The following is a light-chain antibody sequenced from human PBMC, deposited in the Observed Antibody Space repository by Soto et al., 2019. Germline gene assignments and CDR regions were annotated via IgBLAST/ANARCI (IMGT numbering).Light chain of an antibody. Sequence: QSTLTQFASLSGAPGQSITISCSGTRSNVGGYNLVSWYQQHPGKAPKVVIYEGNKRPLGISDRFSASKSGNTAALTISGLQNRDEADYYCCSYAVHSTLVFGSGTKVTAL. V-gene: IGLV2-23*01. CDR2: EGN. CDR3: CSYAVHSTLV. CDR1: RSNVGGYNL. J-gene: IGLJ1*01.